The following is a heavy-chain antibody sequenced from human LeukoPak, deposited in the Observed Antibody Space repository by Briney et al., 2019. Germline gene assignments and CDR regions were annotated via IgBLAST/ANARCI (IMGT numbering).Heavy chain of an antibody. V-gene: IGHV4-59*01. CDR2: IYYSGST. CDR1: GGSISSYY. D-gene: IGHD1-14*01. Sequence: SETLSLTCTASGGSISSYYWSWIRQPPGKGLEWIGYIYYSGSTNYNPSLKSRVTISVDTSKNQFSLKLSSVTAADTAVYYCARVGGATGSYYMDVWGKGTTVTVSS. J-gene: IGHJ6*03. CDR3: ARVGGATGSYYMDV.